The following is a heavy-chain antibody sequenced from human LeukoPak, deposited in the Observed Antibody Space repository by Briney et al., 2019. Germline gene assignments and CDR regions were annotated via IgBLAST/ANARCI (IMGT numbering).Heavy chain of an antibody. CDR3: AKDRIAARPGPYYFDY. Sequence: GGSLRLSCAASGFTFSSYAMSWVRQAPGKGLEWVSAISGSGGRTYYADSVKGRFTISRDNSKNTLYLQMNSLRAEDTAVYYCAKDRIAARPGPYYFDYWGQGTLVTVSS. V-gene: IGHV3-23*01. D-gene: IGHD6-6*01. CDR2: ISGSGGRT. CDR1: GFTFSSYA. J-gene: IGHJ4*02.